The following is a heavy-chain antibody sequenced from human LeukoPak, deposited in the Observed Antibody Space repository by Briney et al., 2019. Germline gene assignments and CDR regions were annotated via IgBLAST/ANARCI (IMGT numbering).Heavy chain of an antibody. CDR3: ARDSGIPPATFDY. Sequence: PGGSLRLSCAASGFTFSSYWMHWFRQAPGKGLVWVSRINSDGSSTSYADSVKGRFTISRDNAKNTLYLQMNSLRAEDTAVYYCARDSGIPPATFDYWGQGTLVTVSS. CDR2: INSDGSST. V-gene: IGHV3-74*01. D-gene: IGHD2-15*01. CDR1: GFTFSSYW. J-gene: IGHJ4*02.